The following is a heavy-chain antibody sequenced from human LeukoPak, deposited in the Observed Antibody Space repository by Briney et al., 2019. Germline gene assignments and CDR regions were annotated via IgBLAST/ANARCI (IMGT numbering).Heavy chain of an antibody. D-gene: IGHD3-22*01. CDR3: TRVTYYYDNSGYFHFDS. J-gene: IGHJ4*02. V-gene: IGHV3-49*04. CDR2: IGRKAHGGTT. Sequence: GGSLRLSCTTSGFTFGDYAMSWVRQAPGKGLEWVSFIGRKAHGGTTEYAASVKGRFSSSRDDSKSIAYLQMNSLKTEDTAVYFCTRVTYYYDNSGYFHFDSWGQGSLVTVSS. CDR1: GFTFGDYA.